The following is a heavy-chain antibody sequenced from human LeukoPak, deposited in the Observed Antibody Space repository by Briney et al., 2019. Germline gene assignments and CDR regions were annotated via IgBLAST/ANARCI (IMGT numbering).Heavy chain of an antibody. J-gene: IGHJ4*02. CDR3: AREGGPYRPLDY. CDR1: GGSITNTNY. CDR2: VNLQGST. V-gene: IGHV4-4*02. Sequence: SETLSLTCGVSGGSITNTNYWTWVRQPPGKGLEWIGEVNLQGSTNYNPSLMGRVAISVDKSENHISLQLTSVTAADTAVYYCAREGGPYRPLDYSGQGTLVTVSS.